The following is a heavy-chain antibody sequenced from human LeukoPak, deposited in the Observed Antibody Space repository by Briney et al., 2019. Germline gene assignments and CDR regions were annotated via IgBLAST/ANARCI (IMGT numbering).Heavy chain of an antibody. D-gene: IGHD3-10*01. CDR1: GYTFTSYV. J-gene: IGHJ3*02. CDR2: MNPNSGNT. V-gene: IGHV1-8*01. CDR3: ARDGTMVRGGAFDI. Sequence: GASVKVSCKASGYTFTSYVINWVRQATGQGLEWMGWMNPNSGNTGYAQKLQGRVTMTTDTSTSTAYMELRGLRSDDTAVYYCARDGTMVRGGAFDIWGQGTMVTVSS.